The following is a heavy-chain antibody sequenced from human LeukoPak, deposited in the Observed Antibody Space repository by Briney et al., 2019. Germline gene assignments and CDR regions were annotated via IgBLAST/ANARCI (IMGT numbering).Heavy chain of an antibody. CDR1: GFTFSDNG. Sequence: GGSLRLSCAASGFTFSDNGVHWVRQAPGKGLEWVAVVWYDGSNKFYADSVKGRFTLSRDNSKNTVYLEMNSLRVEDTAVYYCARDWPNRIAAAGIWFDPWGQGTLVTVSS. D-gene: IGHD6-13*01. CDR3: ARDWPNRIAAAGIWFDP. J-gene: IGHJ5*02. CDR2: VWYDGSNK. V-gene: IGHV3-33*01.